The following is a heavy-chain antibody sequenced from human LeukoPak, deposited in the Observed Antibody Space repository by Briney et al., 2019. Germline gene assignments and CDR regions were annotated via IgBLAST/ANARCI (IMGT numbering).Heavy chain of an antibody. J-gene: IGHJ4*02. CDR2: IYYSGST. CDR1: GGSISSSSYY. Sequence: SETLSLTCTVSGGSISSSSYYWGWIRQPPGKGLEWIGSIYYSGSTYYNPSLKSRVTISVDTSKNQFSLKLSSVTAADTAVYYCARGRLVGVVDYWGQGTLVTVSS. V-gene: IGHV4-39*07. CDR3: ARGRLVGVVDY. D-gene: IGHD3-9*01.